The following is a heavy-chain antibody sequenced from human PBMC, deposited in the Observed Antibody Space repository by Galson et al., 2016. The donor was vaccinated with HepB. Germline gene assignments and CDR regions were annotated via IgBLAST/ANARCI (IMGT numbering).Heavy chain of an antibody. Sequence: SLRLSCAASGFTFSNYWMTWVRQAIGKGLEWVANINKDGSEKNYVDSVTGRFTISRDNAKNSLFLQMNSLRAEDTAVYYCARTQRNGGELDYWGQGTLVTVSS. D-gene: IGHD4-23*01. J-gene: IGHJ4*02. CDR3: ARTQRNGGELDY. CDR2: INKDGSEK. CDR1: GFTFSNYW. V-gene: IGHV3-7*05.